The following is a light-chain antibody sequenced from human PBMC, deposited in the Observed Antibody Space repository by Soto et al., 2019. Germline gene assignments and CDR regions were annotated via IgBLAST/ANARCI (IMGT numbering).Light chain of an antibody. CDR3: QSYDISLSNSV. J-gene: IGLJ2*01. CDR1: SSNIGAGYD. V-gene: IGLV1-40*01. CDR2: GNT. Sequence: QSVLTQSPSVSGAPGQRVTISCTGSSSNIGAGYDVHWYQQLPGTAPKLLIYGNTNRPSGVPDRFSGSKSGTSASLAITGLQAEDEADYYCQSYDISLSNSVFGGGTQLTVL.